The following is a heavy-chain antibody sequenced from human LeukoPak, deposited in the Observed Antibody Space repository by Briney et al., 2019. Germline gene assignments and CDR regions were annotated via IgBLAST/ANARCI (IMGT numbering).Heavy chain of an antibody. V-gene: IGHV4-39*07. CDR3: ARQVVVPAAIQEYYFDY. J-gene: IGHJ4*02. CDR2: IYYSGST. CDR1: GGSISSSSYY. Sequence: SETLSLTCTVSGGSISSSSYYWSWIRQPPGKGLEWIGSIYYSGSTYYNPSLKSRVTISVDTSKNQFSLKLSSVTAADTAVYYCARQVVVPAAIQEYYFDYWGQGTLVTVSS. D-gene: IGHD2-2*01.